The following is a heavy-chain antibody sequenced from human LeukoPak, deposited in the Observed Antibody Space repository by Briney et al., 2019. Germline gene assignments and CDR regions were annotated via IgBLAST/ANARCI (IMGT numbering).Heavy chain of an antibody. D-gene: IGHD1-26*01. CDR2: IYTSGST. J-gene: IGHJ6*03. CDR1: GGSISYFY. V-gene: IGHV4-4*07. CDR3: ARVRGSSGSYEYYHYMDV. Sequence: SETLSLTCTVSGGSISYFYWSWIRQPAGKGLEWIGRIYTSGSTYYNPSLKSRVTMSVDTSKKQFSLKLSSVTAADTAVYYCARVRGSSGSYEYYHYMDVWGKGTTVTISS.